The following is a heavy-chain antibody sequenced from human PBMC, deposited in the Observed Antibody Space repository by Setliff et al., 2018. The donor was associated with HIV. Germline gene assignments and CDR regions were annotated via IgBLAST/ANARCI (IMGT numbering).Heavy chain of an antibody. J-gene: IGHJ4*02. CDR1: GYIFSDYY. CDR2: LDPESGET. D-gene: IGHD3-10*01. Sequence: GASVKVSCKTSGYIFSDYYIHWVQQAPGQGLEWMGRLDPESGETMFAERFQGRVTMTTDTSTDTAYMTLNTLRSEDTAVYYCARLGMVRGVILAYFDYWGQGTLVTVSS. CDR3: ARLGMVRGVILAYFDY. V-gene: IGHV1-69-2*01.